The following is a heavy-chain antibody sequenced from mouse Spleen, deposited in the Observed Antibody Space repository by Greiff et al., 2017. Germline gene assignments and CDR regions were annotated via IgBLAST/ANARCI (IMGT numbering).Heavy chain of an antibody. CDR1: GYIFTNYW. CDR3: ARRTTVDYALDY. V-gene: IGHV1-63*01. J-gene: IGHJ4*01. D-gene: IGHD1-1*01. CDR2: IYPGGGYT. Sequence: VMLVESGAELVRPGTSVRMSCKASGYIFTNYWIDWVNQRPGHGLEWIGHIYPGGGYTNYNEKFKGRATLTADKSSSTAYLQFSSLTSEDSAIFYCARRTTVDYALDYWGQGTSVTVSS.